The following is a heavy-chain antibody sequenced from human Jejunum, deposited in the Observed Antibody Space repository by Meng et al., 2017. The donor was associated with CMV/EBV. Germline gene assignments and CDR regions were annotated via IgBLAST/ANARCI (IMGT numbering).Heavy chain of an antibody. J-gene: IGHJ4*02. V-gene: IGHV3-7*01. CDR2: IKQDGSTK. CDR3: ASLWEGGY. CDR1: GFTFGDYW. Sequence: SLSCAATGFTFGDYWRSWVRQAPGKGLEWVADIKQDGSTKYYVASVKGRFTISRDNAKRSLFLQMNSLRVEDTSVYYCASLWEGGYWGQGTLVTVSS. D-gene: IGHD1-26*01.